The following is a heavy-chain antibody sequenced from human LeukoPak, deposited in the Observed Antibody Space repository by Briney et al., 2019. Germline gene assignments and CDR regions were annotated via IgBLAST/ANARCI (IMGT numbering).Heavy chain of an antibody. D-gene: IGHD5-24*01. CDR2: IIPIFGTA. CDR3: ARNIMGDGYNYGPFDY. J-gene: IGHJ4*02. Sequence: SVKVSCKASVGTFSSYAISWVRQAPGQGLEWMGGIIPIFGTANYAQKFQGRVTITADESTSTAYMELSRLRSEDTAVYYCARNIMGDGYNYGPFDYWGQGTLVTVSS. V-gene: IGHV1-69*13. CDR1: VGTFSSYA.